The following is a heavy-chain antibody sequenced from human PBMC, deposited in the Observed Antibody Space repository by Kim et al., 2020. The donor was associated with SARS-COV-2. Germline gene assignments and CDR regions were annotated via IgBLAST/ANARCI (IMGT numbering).Heavy chain of an antibody. Sequence: ASVKVSCKASGYTFTSYGISWVRQAPGQGLEWMGWISAYNGNTNYAQKLQGRVTMTTDTSTSTAYMELRSLRSDDTAVYYCARDLGPLIRELLWFGEKPKRAWFDPWGQGTLVTVSS. CDR3: ARDLGPLIRELLWFGEKPKRAWFDP. V-gene: IGHV1-18*01. CDR1: GYTFTSYG. J-gene: IGHJ5*02. CDR2: ISAYNGNT. D-gene: IGHD3-10*01.